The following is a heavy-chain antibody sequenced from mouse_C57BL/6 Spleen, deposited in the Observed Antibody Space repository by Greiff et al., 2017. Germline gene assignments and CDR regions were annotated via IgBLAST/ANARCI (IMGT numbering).Heavy chain of an antibody. Sequence: VQLQQSGPELVKPGASVKISCKASGYAFSSSWMNWVKQRPGKGLEWIGRIYPGDGDTNYNGKFKGKATLTADKSSSTAYMQLSSLTSEDSAVYFCARWGLGPYFDYWGQGTTLTVSS. J-gene: IGHJ2*01. CDR2: IYPGDGDT. CDR1: GYAFSSSW. CDR3: ARWGLGPYFDY. D-gene: IGHD4-1*01. V-gene: IGHV1-82*01.